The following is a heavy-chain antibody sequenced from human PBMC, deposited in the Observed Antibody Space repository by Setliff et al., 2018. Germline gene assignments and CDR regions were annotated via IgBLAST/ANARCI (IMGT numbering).Heavy chain of an antibody. CDR2: ISHSGST. CDR3: AREGYYNFWSGFMDV. J-gene: IGHJ6*02. D-gene: IGHD3-3*01. V-gene: IGHV4-38-2*02. Sequence: SETLSLTCAVSGYSITGGYYWGWIRQPPGKGLEWIGSISHSGSTFYNPSLKSRVTISVDTSKNQFSLKLSSAADTAVYYCAREGYYNFWSGFMDVWGQGTTVTVSS. CDR1: GYSITGGYY.